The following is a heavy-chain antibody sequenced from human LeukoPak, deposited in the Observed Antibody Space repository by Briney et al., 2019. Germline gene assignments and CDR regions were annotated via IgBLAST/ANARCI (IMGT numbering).Heavy chain of an antibody. J-gene: IGHJ4*02. CDR1: GFSVSSNY. CDR3: ARDYSEYYDSSGQGDLDY. Sequence: GGSLRLSCEASGFSVSSNYMNWVRQAPGKGLEWVSSISSSSSYIYYADSVKGRFTISRDNSKNTLYLQMNSLRAEDTAVYYCARDYSEYYDSSGQGDLDYWGQGPLVTVSS. D-gene: IGHD3-22*01. V-gene: IGHV3-21*01. CDR2: ISSSSSYI.